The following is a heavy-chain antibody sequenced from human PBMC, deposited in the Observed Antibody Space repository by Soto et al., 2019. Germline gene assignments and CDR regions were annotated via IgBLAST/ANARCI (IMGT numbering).Heavy chain of an antibody. V-gene: IGHV3-23*01. CDR3: ARDVWETTSMYYGLDV. D-gene: IGHD1-26*01. Sequence: EAQLLESGGGLLQPGGSLRLSCAPSGFTFSSYAMSWVRLAPGKGLEWVSGITGSGAITYYTDSVKGRFTISRDNSKNTLYLQMHSLRAEDTAVYYCARDVWETTSMYYGLDVWGLGTTVTVSS. CDR1: GFTFSSYA. J-gene: IGHJ6*02. CDR2: ITGSGAIT.